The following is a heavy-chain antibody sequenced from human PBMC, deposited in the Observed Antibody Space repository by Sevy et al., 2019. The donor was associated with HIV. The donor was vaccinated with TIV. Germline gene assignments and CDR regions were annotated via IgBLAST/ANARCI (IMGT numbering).Heavy chain of an antibody. J-gene: IGHJ4*02. D-gene: IGHD3-22*01. CDR3: PRGGYYFDHADYDAFDS. Sequence: GGSLRLSCAATGFTFSNYAMHWVRQAPGKGMEWVAIIWSDGAYQYHGDSVKGRFTISRDNSKNTMYLQMNNVRLEDTAVHYCPRGGYYFDHADYDAFDSWGQGTLVTVSS. V-gene: IGHV3-33*01. CDR2: IWSDGAYQ. CDR1: GFTFSNYA.